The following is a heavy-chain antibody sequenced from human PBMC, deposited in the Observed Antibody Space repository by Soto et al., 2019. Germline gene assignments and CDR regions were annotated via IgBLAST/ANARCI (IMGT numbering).Heavy chain of an antibody. Sequence: QVQLVQSGAEVKKPGSSVKVSCKASGGTFSSYAISWVRQAPGQGLEWMGGIIPIFGTANYAQKFQGRVTITANESTSTAYMKLSSLRSEDTAVYYCATPGLPNYYSYGMDVWGQGSTCTVSS. CDR3: ATPGLPNYYSYGMDV. CDR1: GGTFSSYA. J-gene: IGHJ6*02. V-gene: IGHV1-69*12. CDR2: IIPIFGTA. D-gene: IGHD5-18*01.